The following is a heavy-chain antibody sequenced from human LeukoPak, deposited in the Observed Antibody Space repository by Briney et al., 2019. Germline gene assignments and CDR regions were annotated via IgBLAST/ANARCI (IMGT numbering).Heavy chain of an antibody. J-gene: IGHJ4*02. V-gene: IGHV4-59*13. D-gene: IGHD3-10*01. CDR2: IYYSGST. Sequence: LETLSLTCTVSGGSISSYYWSRIRQPPGKGLEWLGYIYYSGSTKNNPSLKSRVTISVDTSKNQFSLKLSSVSAADTAVYYCARGKFYYGSGSYAIDYWGQGTLVTVSS. CDR1: GGSISSYY. CDR3: ARGKFYYGSGSYAIDY.